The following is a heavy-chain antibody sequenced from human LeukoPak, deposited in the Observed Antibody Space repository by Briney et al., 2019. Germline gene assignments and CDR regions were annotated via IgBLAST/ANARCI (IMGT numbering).Heavy chain of an antibody. CDR2: LYYDENS. CDR1: GGSISIISSSTYS. D-gene: IGHD6-25*01. V-gene: IGHV4-39*01. Sequence: SETLSLTCTVSGGSISIISSSTYSWGWIRQAPGKGLEWIGSLYYDENSHYNPSLKSRATLSVDTSNNQFSLKLTSVTAADAAVYFCARQLPTAAADTRGYFDYWGQGTVVTVSS. CDR3: ARQLPTAAADTRGYFDY. J-gene: IGHJ4*02.